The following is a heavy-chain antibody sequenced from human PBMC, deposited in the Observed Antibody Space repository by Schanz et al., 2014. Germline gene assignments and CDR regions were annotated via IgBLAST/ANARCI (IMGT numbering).Heavy chain of an antibody. CDR1: GFTVSSNY. J-gene: IGHJ3*02. CDR3: AKRCSSTSCSHGAFDI. Sequence: EVQLMESGGGLIQPGGSLRLSCVASGFTVSSNYMSWVRQAPGKGLEWVSVIYSDGRTYYGDSVKGRFTISRDNSKNTLYLQMNSLRDEDTAMYYCAKRCSSTSCSHGAFDIWGQGTMVTVSS. CDR2: IYSDGRT. V-gene: IGHV3-53*01. D-gene: IGHD2-2*01.